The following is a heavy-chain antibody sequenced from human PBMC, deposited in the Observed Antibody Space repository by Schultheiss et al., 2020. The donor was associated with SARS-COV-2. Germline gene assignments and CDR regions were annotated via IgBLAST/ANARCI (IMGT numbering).Heavy chain of an antibody. D-gene: IGHD3-22*01. J-gene: IGHJ4*02. CDR1: GGTFSSYA. CDR2: IIPIFGTA. Sequence: SVKVSCKASGGTFSSYAISWVRQAPGQGLEWMGGIIPIFGTANYAQKFQGRVTITADESTSTAYMELSSLRSEDTAVYYCASPGDSSGYYCNYWGQGTLVTVSS. V-gene: IGHV1-69*13. CDR3: ASPGDSSGYYCNY.